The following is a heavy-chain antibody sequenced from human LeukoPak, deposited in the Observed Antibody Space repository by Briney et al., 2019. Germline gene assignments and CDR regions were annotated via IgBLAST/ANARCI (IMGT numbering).Heavy chain of an antibody. V-gene: IGHV3-15*01. Sequence: GGSLRLSCATSGFSFIDTWMSWVRQAPGKGLEWVGRIRSESDGGTTDYAAPVKGRVTISRDDSLNTLFLQMNSLKVEDTAMYYRTTDPANWGPGTLVIVSS. CDR1: GFSFIDTW. CDR2: IRSESDGGTT. CDR3: TTDPAN. J-gene: IGHJ4*02.